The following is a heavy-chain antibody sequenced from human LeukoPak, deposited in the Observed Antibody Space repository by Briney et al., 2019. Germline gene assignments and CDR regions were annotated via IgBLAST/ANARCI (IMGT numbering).Heavy chain of an antibody. CDR3: ARDSRRILPSD. V-gene: IGHV3-66*01. CDR2: IYSGGST. CDR1: GFTVSSNY. D-gene: IGHD2-15*01. J-gene: IGHJ4*02. Sequence: GGSLRPSCAASGFTVSSNYMSWVRQAPGKGLEWVSVIYSGGSTYYADSVKGRFTISRDNSKNTLYLQMNSLRAEDTAVYYCARDSRRILPSDWGQGTLVTVSS.